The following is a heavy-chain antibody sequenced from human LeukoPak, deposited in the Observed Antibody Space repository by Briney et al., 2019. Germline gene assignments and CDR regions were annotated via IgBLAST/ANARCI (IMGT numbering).Heavy chain of an antibody. J-gene: IGHJ4*02. Sequence: GGSLRLSCAASGYTFSSYEMKWVRQAPGKGLEWVSYISSSGRTVYYADSVKGRFTISRDNSKNTLYLQMNSLRAEDTAVYYCAKDAILRQWLPYYFDYWGQGTLVTVSS. CDR3: AKDAILRQWLPYYFDY. V-gene: IGHV3-48*03. CDR2: ISSSGRTV. CDR1: GYTFSSYE. D-gene: IGHD6-19*01.